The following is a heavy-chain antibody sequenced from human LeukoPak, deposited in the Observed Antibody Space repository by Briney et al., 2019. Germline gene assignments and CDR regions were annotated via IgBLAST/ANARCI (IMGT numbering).Heavy chain of an antibody. Sequence: SVKVSCKASGGTFSSYAISWVRQAPGQGLEWMGRIIPIFGIANYAQKFQGRATITADKSTSTAYMELSSLRSEDTAVYYCASGCSSTSCYHYYYYGMDVWGQGTTVTVSS. CDR2: IIPIFGIA. D-gene: IGHD2-2*01. CDR1: GGTFSSYA. CDR3: ASGCSSTSCYHYYYYGMDV. V-gene: IGHV1-69*04. J-gene: IGHJ6*02.